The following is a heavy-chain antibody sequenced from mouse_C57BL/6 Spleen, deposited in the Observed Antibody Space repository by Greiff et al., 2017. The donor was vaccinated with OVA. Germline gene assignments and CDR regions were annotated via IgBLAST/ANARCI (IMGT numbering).Heavy chain of an antibody. D-gene: IGHD3-2*02. V-gene: IGHV1-72*01. J-gene: IGHJ2*01. CDR1: GYTFTSYW. Sequence: QVQLKQPGAELVKPGASVKLSCKASGYTFTSYWMPWVKQRPGRGLEWIGRIDPNSGGTKYNEKFKSKATLTVDKPSSTAYMQRSSLTSEDSAVYYCATSQARSYYFDYWGQGTTLTVSS. CDR2: IDPNSGGT. CDR3: ATSQARSYYFDY.